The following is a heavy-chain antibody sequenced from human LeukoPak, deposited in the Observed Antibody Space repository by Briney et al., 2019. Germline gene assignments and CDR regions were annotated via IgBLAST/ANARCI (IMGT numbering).Heavy chain of an antibody. V-gene: IGHV4-59*01. CDR3: ARGGYCSSTSCYTYNWFDP. CDR2: IYYSGST. D-gene: IGHD2-2*02. CDR1: GGSISSYY. J-gene: IGHJ5*02. Sequence: PSETLSLTCTVSGGSISSYYWSWIRRPPGKGLEWIGYIYYSGSTNYNPPLKSRVTISVDTSKNQFSLKLSSVTAADTAVYYCARGGYCSSTSCYTYNWFDPWGQGTLVTVSS.